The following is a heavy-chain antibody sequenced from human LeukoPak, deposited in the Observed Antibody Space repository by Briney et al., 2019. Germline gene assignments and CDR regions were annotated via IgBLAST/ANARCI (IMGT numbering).Heavy chain of an antibody. CDR3: ARKVVKYSSGWTGYFDY. Sequence: SETLTLTCAVYGGSFSGYYWSWIRQPPGKGLEWIGEINHSGSTNYNPSLKSRVTISVDTSKNQFSLKLSSVTAADTAVYYCARKVVKYSSGWTGYFDYWGQGTLVTVSS. J-gene: IGHJ4*02. D-gene: IGHD6-19*01. CDR2: INHSGST. V-gene: IGHV4-34*01. CDR1: GGSFSGYY.